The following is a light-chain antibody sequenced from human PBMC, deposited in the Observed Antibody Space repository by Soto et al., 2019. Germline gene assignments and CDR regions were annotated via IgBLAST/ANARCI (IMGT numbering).Light chain of an antibody. CDR3: QQYGSSRT. V-gene: IGKV3-20*01. Sequence: EIVWTQSPGTLSLSPGERATLSCRASQSVSSSYLAWYQQKPGQAPRLLIYGASSRATGIPDRFSGSGSETDFTLTISRLEPDDFAVYYCQQYGSSRTFGQGTKVEIK. J-gene: IGKJ1*01. CDR1: QSVSSSY. CDR2: GAS.